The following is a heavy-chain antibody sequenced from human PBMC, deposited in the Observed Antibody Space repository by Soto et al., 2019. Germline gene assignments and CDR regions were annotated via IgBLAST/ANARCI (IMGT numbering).Heavy chain of an antibody. D-gene: IGHD6-19*01. CDR2: MNPNSGNT. V-gene: IGHV1-8*01. CDR3: ARAARRMYSSGWYVSGY. J-gene: IGHJ4*02. Sequence: VASVKVSCKASGYTFTSYDINWVRQATGQGLEWMGWMNPNSGNTGYAQKFQGRVTMTRNTSISTAYMELSSLRSEDTAVYYCARAARRMYSSGWYVSGYWGQGTLVTVSS. CDR1: GYTFTSYD.